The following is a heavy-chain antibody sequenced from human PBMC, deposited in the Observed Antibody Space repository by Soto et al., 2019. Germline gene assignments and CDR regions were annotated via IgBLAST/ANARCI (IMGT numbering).Heavy chain of an antibody. CDR1: GRTFSSYA. CDR3: ARDVDSGSYYPYYFDY. Sequence: SVKVSCKASGRTFSSYAISWVRQAPGQGLEWMGGIIPIFGTANYAQKFQGRVTITADKSTSTAYMWLSSLRSEDTAVYYCARDVDSGSYYPYYFDYWGQGTLVTVSS. V-gene: IGHV1-69*06. D-gene: IGHD1-26*01. CDR2: IIPIFGTA. J-gene: IGHJ4*02.